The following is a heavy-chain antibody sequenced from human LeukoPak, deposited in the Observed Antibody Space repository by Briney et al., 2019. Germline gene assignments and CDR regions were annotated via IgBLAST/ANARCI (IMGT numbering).Heavy chain of an antibody. CDR3: AKADLGIGYFDY. J-gene: IGHJ4*02. V-gene: IGHV3-9*01. Sequence: GGSLRLSCAASGFTFSSYAMSWVRQAPGKGLEWVSGISWNSGSIGYADSVKGRFTISRDNAKNSLYLQMNSLRAEDTALYYCAKADLGIGYFDYWGQGTLVTVSS. D-gene: IGHD7-27*01. CDR1: GFTFSSYA. CDR2: ISWNSGSI.